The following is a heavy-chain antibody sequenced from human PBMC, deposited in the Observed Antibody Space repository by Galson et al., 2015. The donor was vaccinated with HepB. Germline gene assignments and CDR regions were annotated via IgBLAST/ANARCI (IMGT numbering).Heavy chain of an antibody. CDR2: TYYRSKWYN. CDR3: ARGLGYFDWLPRRNWFDP. V-gene: IGHV6-1*01. D-gene: IGHD3-9*01. Sequence: CAISGDSVSSNSAAWNWIRQSPSRGLEWLGRTYYRSKWYNDYAVSVKSRITINPDTSKNQFSLQLNSVTPEDTAVYYCARGLGYFDWLPRRNWFDPWGQGTLVTVSS. CDR1: GDSVSSNSAA. J-gene: IGHJ5*02.